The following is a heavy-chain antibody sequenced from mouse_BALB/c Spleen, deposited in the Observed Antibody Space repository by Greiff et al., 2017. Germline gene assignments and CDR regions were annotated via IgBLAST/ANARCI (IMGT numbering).Heavy chain of an antibody. CDR1: GYTFTSYW. Sequence: QVQLQQPGAELVKPGASVKLSCKASGYTFTSYWMHWVKLSPGQGFEWIGEISPSNGGTNYNEKFKRKATLTVDKSSSTAYMQLSSLTSEDSAVYYCTRADYGSSFDDWGQGTTLTVSS. CDR2: ISPSNGGT. V-gene: IGHV1S16*01. CDR3: TRADYGSSFDD. D-gene: IGHD1-1*01. J-gene: IGHJ2*01.